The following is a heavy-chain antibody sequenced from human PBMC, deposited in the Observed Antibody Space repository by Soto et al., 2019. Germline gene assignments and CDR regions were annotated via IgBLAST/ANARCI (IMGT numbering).Heavy chain of an antibody. Sequence: GGSLRLSCASSGFTFSSYAMSWVRQAPGKGLEWVSAISGSGGSTYYADSVKGRFTISRDNSKNTLYLQMNSLRAEDTAVYYCAKDQDMDIVATIGMWDAFDIWGQGTMVT. V-gene: IGHV3-23*01. J-gene: IGHJ3*02. CDR1: GFTFSSYA. CDR2: ISGSGGST. CDR3: AKDQDMDIVATIGMWDAFDI. D-gene: IGHD5-12*01.